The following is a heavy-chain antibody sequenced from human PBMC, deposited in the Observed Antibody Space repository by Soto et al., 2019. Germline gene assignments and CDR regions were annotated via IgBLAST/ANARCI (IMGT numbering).Heavy chain of an antibody. J-gene: IGHJ4*02. Sequence: QVQLVESGGALVKPGGSLRLSCAASGFTFSDYYMTWIRQAPGKGLEWVSYISGSGATIYYGDSMKGRFTISRDNAKNSLYRQMDRLRADDTAVYYCARSRDGRTFDYWGQGTLVTVSS. D-gene: IGHD6-25*01. CDR3: ARSRDGRTFDY. CDR2: ISGSGATI. V-gene: IGHV3-11*01. CDR1: GFTFSDYY.